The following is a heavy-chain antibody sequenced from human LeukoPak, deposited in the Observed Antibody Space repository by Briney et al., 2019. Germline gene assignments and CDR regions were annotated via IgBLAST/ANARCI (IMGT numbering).Heavy chain of an antibody. Sequence: YPGGSLRLSCSASGFTFSTYAMHWLRQAPGKGLEHVSTINTNEVDTYYADSVKGRFTISRDNSKRTLYVQMSSLRAEDTGVYYCVKDLRGGGYYTSFDYWGQGTLVTVSS. CDR1: GFTFSTYA. J-gene: IGHJ4*02. CDR2: INTNEVDT. CDR3: VKDLRGGGYYTSFDY. D-gene: IGHD3-10*01. V-gene: IGHV3-64*05.